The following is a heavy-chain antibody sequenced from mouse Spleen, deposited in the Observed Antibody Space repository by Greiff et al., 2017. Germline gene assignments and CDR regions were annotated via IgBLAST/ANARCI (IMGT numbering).Heavy chain of an antibody. Sequence: DVHLVESGGGLVQPGGSLKLSCATSGFTFSDYYMYWVRQTPEKRLEWVAYISNGGGSTYYPDTVKGRFTISRDNAKNTLYLQMSRLKSEDTAMYYCARGSGYYFDYWGQGTTLTVSS. CDR2: ISNGGGST. CDR1: GFTFSDYY. D-gene: IGHD4-1*01. V-gene: IGHV5-12*02. CDR3: ARGSGYYFDY. J-gene: IGHJ2*01.